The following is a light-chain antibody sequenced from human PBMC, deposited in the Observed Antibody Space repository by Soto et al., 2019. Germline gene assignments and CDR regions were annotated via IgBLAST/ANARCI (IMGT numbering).Light chain of an antibody. V-gene: IGLV1-47*02. Sequence: QSVLTQPPSASGTPGQRVTISCSGSSSNIGNNYVYWYQHLPGTAPKLLIYSNNQRLSGVPDRFSGSKSGTSASLAISGLRSEDEADYYCVTWDDSLSAHVVFGGGTKVTVL. J-gene: IGLJ2*01. CDR3: VTWDDSLSAHVV. CDR1: SSNIGNNY. CDR2: SNN.